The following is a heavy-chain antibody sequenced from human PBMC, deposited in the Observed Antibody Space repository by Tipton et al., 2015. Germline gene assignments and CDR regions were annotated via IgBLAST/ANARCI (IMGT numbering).Heavy chain of an antibody. CDR2: INKDGGT. D-gene: IGHD4-23*01. Sequence: GSLRLSCPDSGFIFSSYTVHWVRQAPGKGLEYVSSINKDGGTYYADSVKGRFTISRDDSKNTLYLQMSSLRAEDTAVYYCVNDLHTVALDWGQGTLVTVSS. CDR3: VNDLHTVALD. J-gene: IGHJ4*02. CDR1: GFIFSSYT. V-gene: IGHV3-64D*08.